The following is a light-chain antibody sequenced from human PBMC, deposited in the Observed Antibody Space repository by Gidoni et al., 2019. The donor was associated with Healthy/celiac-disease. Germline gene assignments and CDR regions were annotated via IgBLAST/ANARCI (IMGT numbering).Light chain of an antibody. J-gene: IGKJ1*01. CDR2: DAS. V-gene: IGKV1-5*01. CDR1: QSISSW. Sequence: DIQMTHSPSTLSASVGDRVTITCRASQSISSWLAWYQQKPGKAPKLLIYDASSLESGVPSRFSDSGSGTEFTLTISSLQPDDFATYYCQQYNSYPWTFGQGPKVEIK. CDR3: QQYNSYPWT.